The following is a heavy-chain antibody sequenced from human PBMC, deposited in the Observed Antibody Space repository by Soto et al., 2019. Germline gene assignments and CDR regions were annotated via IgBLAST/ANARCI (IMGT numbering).Heavy chain of an antibody. J-gene: IGHJ6*02. CDR2: MNPNSGNT. V-gene: IGHV1-8*01. CDR1: GYTFTSYD. CDR3: ARPRSGSYYYGMDV. D-gene: IGHD3-3*01. Sequence: QVQLVQSGAEVKKPGASVKVSCKASGYTFTSYDINWVRQATGQGREWMGWMNPNSGNTGYAQKFQGRVTMTRNTSIITAYMELSSLRSEDTAVYYCARPRSGSYYYGMDVSGQGTAVTVSS.